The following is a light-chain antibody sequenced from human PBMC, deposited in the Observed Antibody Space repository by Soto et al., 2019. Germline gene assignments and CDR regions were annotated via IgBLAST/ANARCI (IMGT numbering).Light chain of an antibody. J-gene: IGLJ1*01. V-gene: IGLV2-14*01. Sequence: QSVLTQPASVSGSPGQPITISCTGTSSDVGGYNYVSWYQQHPGKVPKLMTYEVSNRPSGVSNRFSGSKSGNTASLTISGLQAEDEADYYCSSYTSSTTLYVFGTGTKVTV. CDR2: EVS. CDR3: SSYTSSTTLYV. CDR1: SSDVGGYNY.